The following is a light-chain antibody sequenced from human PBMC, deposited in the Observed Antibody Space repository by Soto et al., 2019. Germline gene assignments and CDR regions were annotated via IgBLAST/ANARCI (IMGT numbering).Light chain of an antibody. J-gene: IGKJ3*01. CDR3: QHYNNWPFT. CDR2: AAS. V-gene: IGKV3-15*01. CDR1: QSVSNN. Sequence: IVLTQSPGTLSLSPGERATLSCRASQSVSNNYLAWYQQKPGQAPRLLIYAASTRAAGIPDRFSGSGSGTGFTLTITSLQSEDFAVYYCQHYNNWPFTFGPGTKVDIK.